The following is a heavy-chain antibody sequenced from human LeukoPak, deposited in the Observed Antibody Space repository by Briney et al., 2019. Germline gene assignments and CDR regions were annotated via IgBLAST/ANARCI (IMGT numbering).Heavy chain of an antibody. D-gene: IGHD1-26*01. V-gene: IGHV1-69*02. CDR2: IIPILGIA. CDR1: GGTFSSYT. Sequence: ASVKVSCKASGGTFSSYTISWVRQAPGQGLEWMGRIIPILGIANYAQKFQGRVTITADKSTSTAYMELSSLRSEDTAVYYCARIPSSSRGSADYWGQGTPVTVSS. J-gene: IGHJ4*02. CDR3: ARIPSSSRGSADY.